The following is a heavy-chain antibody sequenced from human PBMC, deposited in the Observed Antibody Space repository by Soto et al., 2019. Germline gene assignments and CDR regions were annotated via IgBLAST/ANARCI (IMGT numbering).Heavy chain of an antibody. J-gene: IGHJ4*02. CDR3: ARGWERVGTTTPFAY. CDR2: IIPIFGTA. CDR1: GGSFSSHA. D-gene: IGHD1-26*01. Sequence: SVQLSFKACGGSFSSHAISLVRQTPGQGLEWMGGIIPIFGTANYVQKFQGRVTISADKSTSTAYMEVRSLRSEDTAVYYCARGWERVGTTTPFAYWGQGSLVTVSS. V-gene: IGHV1-69*06.